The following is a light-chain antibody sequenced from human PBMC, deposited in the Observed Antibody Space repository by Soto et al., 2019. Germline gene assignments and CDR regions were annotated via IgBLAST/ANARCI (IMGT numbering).Light chain of an antibody. CDR2: KAS. J-gene: IGKJ1*01. V-gene: IGKV1-5*03. CDR3: QHYNSYSEA. Sequence: DIQMTQSPSTLSGSVGDRVTITCRASQTISSWLAWYQQKPGKAPKLLIYKASTLKSGVPSRFSGSGSGTEFTLTISSLQPYEFATYYGQHYNSYSEAFGQGTKVQLK. CDR1: QTISSW.